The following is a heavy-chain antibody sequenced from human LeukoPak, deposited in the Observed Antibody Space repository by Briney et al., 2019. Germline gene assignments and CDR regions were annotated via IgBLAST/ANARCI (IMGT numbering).Heavy chain of an antibody. D-gene: IGHD1-26*01. CDR3: ATDKFGGSYYFDY. CDR1: GFTFDDYA. Sequence: GGSLRLSCAASGFTFDDYAMHWVRQAPGKGLEWVSGISWNSGSIGYADSVKGRFTISRDNAKNSLYLQMNSLRAEDTALYYCATDKFGGSYYFDYWGQGTLVTVSS. CDR2: ISWNSGSI. J-gene: IGHJ4*02. V-gene: IGHV3-9*01.